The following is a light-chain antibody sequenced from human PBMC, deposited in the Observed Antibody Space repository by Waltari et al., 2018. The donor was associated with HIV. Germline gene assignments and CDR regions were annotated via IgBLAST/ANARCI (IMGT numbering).Light chain of an antibody. V-gene: IGLV3-19*01. J-gene: IGLJ2*01. CDR2: GNN. CDR1: SLRSYA. Sequence: SAELTQDPVVSVALGQTVRIECRGDSLRSYAASWFLQKPGQAPVVVIFGNNKRPSGIPDRFSASTSGNTASLTITGAQAEDEGDYFCHSRDINAFLLFGGGTKLTVL. CDR3: HSRDINAFLL.